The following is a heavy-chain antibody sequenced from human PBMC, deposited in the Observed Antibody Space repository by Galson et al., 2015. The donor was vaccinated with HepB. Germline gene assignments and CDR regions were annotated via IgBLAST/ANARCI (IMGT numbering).Heavy chain of an antibody. V-gene: IGHV4-59*01. CDR2: IYYSGST. CDR3: ARITVGVPYYFDY. CDR1: GGSISSYY. Sequence: ETMSLTCTVSGGSISSYYWSWIRQPPGKGLEWIGYIYYSGSTNYNPSLKSRVTISVDTSKNQFSLKLSSVTAADTAVYYCARITVGVPYYFDYWGQGTLVTVSS. J-gene: IGHJ4*02. D-gene: IGHD2-15*01.